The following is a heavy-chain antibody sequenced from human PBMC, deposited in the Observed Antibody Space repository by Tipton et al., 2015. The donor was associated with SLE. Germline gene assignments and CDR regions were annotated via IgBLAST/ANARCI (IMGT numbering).Heavy chain of an antibody. Sequence: TLSLTCTVSGGSISSGDYYWSWIRQPPGKGLEWIGYIYYSGSTYYNPSLKSRVTISVDTSKNQFSLKLSSVTAADTAVYYCARGRESGYDFWSGYYYFDYWGQGTLVTVSS. V-gene: IGHV4-30-4*01. CDR3: ARGRESGYDFWSGYYYFDY. D-gene: IGHD3-3*01. J-gene: IGHJ4*02. CDR1: GGSISSGDYY. CDR2: IYYSGST.